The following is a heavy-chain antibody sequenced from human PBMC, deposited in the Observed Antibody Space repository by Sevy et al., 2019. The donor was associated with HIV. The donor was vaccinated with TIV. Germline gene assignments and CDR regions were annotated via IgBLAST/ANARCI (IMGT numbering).Heavy chain of an antibody. D-gene: IGHD1-26*01. CDR2: ISAYNGNK. CDR3: ARVSLRGLDSGSPWYGMDV. Sequence: ASVKVSCKDSGYTFTSYGISWVRQAPGQGLEWMGWISAYNGNKNYAQKLQGRVTMTTDTSTSTAYMELRSLRSDDTAVYYCARVSLRGLDSGSPWYGMDVWGQGTTVTVSS. CDR1: GYTFTSYG. J-gene: IGHJ6*02. V-gene: IGHV1-18*01.